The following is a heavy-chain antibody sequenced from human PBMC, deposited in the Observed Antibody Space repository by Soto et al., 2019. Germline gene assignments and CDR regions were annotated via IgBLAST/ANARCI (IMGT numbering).Heavy chain of an antibody. D-gene: IGHD3-22*01. CDR2: ISAYNGNT. CDR3: ARGDYYDSSGYYLADY. CDR1: GYTFTSYG. J-gene: IGHJ4*02. V-gene: IGHV1-18*01. Sequence: ASVKVSCKASGYTFTSYGISWVRQAPGQGLEWMGWISAYNGNTNYAQKLQGRVTMTTDTSTSTAYMELRSLRSDDTAVYYCARGDYYDSSGYYLADYWGQGTLVTVSS.